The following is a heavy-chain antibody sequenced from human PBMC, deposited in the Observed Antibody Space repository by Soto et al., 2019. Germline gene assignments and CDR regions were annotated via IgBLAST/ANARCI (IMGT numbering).Heavy chain of an antibody. V-gene: IGHV3-30*18. J-gene: IGHJ1*01. CDR2: ISYDGSNK. Sequence: PGGSLRLSCAASGFTFGSYGMHWVRQAPGKGLEWVAVISYDGSNKYYADSVKGRFTISRDNSKNTLYLQMNSLRAEDTAVYYCAKDTLRGIAVAGTRHWGQGTLVTVSS. CDR1: GFTFGSYG. D-gene: IGHD6-19*01. CDR3: AKDTLRGIAVAGTRH.